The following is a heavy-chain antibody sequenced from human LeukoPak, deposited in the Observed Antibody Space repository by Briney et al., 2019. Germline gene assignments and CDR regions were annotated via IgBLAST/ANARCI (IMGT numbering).Heavy chain of an antibody. Sequence: GGSLRLSCAAAGFTFSSYSMKWVRQAPGKGLEGVSSISSSSSYIYYADSVKVRFTNSRDNAKNSLYLQMTSLRAEDTAVYYFARDLDYVSDYWGQGTLVTVSS. CDR1: GFTFSSYS. CDR2: ISSSSSYI. V-gene: IGHV3-21*01. D-gene: IGHD3-16*01. CDR3: ARDLDYVSDY. J-gene: IGHJ4*02.